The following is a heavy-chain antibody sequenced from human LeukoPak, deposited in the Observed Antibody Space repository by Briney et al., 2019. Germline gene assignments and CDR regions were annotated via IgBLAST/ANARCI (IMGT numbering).Heavy chain of an antibody. Sequence: SETLSLTCAVYGGSFSGYYWSWIRQPPGKGLEWIGEINHSGSTNYNPSLKSRVTISVDTSKNQFALKLSSVTAADTAVYYCARLNRHSSSWEYYYYYYYMDVWGKGTTVTISS. CDR1: GGSFSGYY. CDR2: INHSGST. D-gene: IGHD6-13*01. CDR3: ARLNRHSSSWEYYYYYYYMDV. V-gene: IGHV4-34*01. J-gene: IGHJ6*03.